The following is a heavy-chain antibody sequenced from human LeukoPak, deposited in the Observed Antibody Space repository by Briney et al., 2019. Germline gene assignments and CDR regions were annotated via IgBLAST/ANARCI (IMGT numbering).Heavy chain of an antibody. CDR2: INHSGST. CDR3: ASPSRHFDY. CDR1: GGSFSGYY. Sequence: SETLSFTCAVSGGSFSGYYWSWIRPPPGKGLEWIGEINHSGSTNYNPSLKSRVTISVDTSKNQFSLKLSSVTAADTAVYYCASPSRHFDYWGQGTLVTVSS. V-gene: IGHV4-34*01. J-gene: IGHJ4*02.